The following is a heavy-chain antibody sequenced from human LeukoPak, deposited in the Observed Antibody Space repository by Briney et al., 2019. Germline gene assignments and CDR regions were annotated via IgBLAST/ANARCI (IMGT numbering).Heavy chain of an antibody. CDR2: IIPIFGTA. CDR1: GGTFSSYA. Sequence: GSSVKVSCKASGGTFSSYAISWVRQAPGQGLEWMGGIIPIFGTANYAQKFQGRVTITADESTSTAYMELSSLRSEDTAVYYCARAPPYGSGSYSPFDYWGQGTLVTVSS. V-gene: IGHV1-69*01. CDR3: ARAPPYGSGSYSPFDY. D-gene: IGHD3-10*01. J-gene: IGHJ4*02.